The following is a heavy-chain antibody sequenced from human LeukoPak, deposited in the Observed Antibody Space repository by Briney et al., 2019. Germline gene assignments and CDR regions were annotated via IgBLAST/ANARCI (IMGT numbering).Heavy chain of an antibody. CDR3: ARRASYGSGGYSKGQFDC. V-gene: IGHV4-34*01. D-gene: IGHD3-10*01. CDR2: INHSGST. CDR1: GGSFSGYY. Sequence: SETLSLTCAVYGGSFSGYYWSWIRQPPGKGLEWIGEINHSGSTNYNPSLKSRVTISVDTSKNQFSLKLSSVTAADTAVYYCARRASYGSGGYSKGQFDCWGQGTLVTVSS. J-gene: IGHJ4*02.